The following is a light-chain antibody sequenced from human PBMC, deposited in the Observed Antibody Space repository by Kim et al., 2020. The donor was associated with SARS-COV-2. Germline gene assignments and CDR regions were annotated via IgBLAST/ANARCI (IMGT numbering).Light chain of an antibody. V-gene: IGKV1-39*01. CDR3: RQSYSTPRT. CDR1: QRTKNY. CDR2: AAS. J-gene: IGKJ1*01. Sequence: DIQMTQSPSSLSASVGDRVNITCRASQRTKNYINWYQQKPGKAPKLLIYAASRLQSGVPSRFSGSRSGTDFTLSIINLQREDFATYNCRQSYSTPRTVGQRAKADIK.